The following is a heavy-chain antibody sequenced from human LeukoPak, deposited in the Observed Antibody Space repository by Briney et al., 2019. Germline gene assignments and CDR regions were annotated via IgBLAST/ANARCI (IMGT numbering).Heavy chain of an antibody. CDR1: GFTFSSYA. CDR2: ISGPGGST. CDR3: AQAGSDMAYHFDY. V-gene: IGHV3-23*01. Sequence: PGGSLRLSCAASGFTFSSYAMGWVRQAPVKGLEWVSVISGPGGSTYYTDSVKGRFTISRDNSKNTLFLQINSLRAEDTAVYYCAQAGSDMAYHFDYWGQGALVTVSS. D-gene: IGHD5-24*01. J-gene: IGHJ4*02.